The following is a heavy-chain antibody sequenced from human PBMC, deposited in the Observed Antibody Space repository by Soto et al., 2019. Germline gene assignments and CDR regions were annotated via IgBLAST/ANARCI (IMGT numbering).Heavy chain of an antibody. D-gene: IGHD3-10*01. CDR1: GGSFSGYY. CDR2: INHSGST. J-gene: IGHJ6*03. Sequence: SETLSLTCAVYGGSFSGYYWSWIRQPPGKGLEWIGEINHSGSTNYNPSLKSRVTISVDTSKNQFSLKLSSVTAADTAVYYCASYMVRGVIIKRGYMDVWGKGTTVTVSS. CDR3: ASYMVRGVIIKRGYMDV. V-gene: IGHV4-34*01.